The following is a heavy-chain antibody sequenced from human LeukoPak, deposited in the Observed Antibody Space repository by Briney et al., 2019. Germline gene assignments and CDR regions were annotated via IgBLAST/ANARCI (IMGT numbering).Heavy chain of an antibody. J-gene: IGHJ6*02. CDR1: GFTFSYYA. V-gene: IGHV3-30-3*01. CDR2: ISRDGDNT. D-gene: IGHD6-13*01. CDR3: ARGKQQLDYFYQYCMDV. Sequence: GTSLRLSCAASGFTFSYYAVHWVRQAPGKGLEWVTVISRDGDNTFYADSVRGRFTVSRDNSKNILYLQMSSLRLDDTAVYYCARGKQQLDYFYQYCMDVWGQGTTVTVSS.